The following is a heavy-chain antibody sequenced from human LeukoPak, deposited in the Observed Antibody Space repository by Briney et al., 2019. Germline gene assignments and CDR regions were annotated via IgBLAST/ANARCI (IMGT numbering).Heavy chain of an antibody. V-gene: IGHV4-39*07. CDR1: GDSISTSNSY. CDR3: ARETYYYDSSGYYRRFRYMDV. Sequence: MSSETLSLTCTVSGDSISTSNSYWGWIRQPPGKGLEWIGSIYYSGNTYYNASLKSRVTISVDTSKNQFSLKLTSVTAADTAVYYCARETYYYDSSGYYRRFRYMDVWGKGTTVTVSS. J-gene: IGHJ6*03. CDR2: IYYSGNT. D-gene: IGHD3-22*01.